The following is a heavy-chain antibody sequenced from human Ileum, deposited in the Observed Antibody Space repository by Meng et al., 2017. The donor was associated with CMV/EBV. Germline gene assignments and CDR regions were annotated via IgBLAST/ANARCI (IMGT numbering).Heavy chain of an antibody. CDR2: ISGSGTRL. CDR3: AKSVRRRDGHNLVLKEEYYFDS. J-gene: IGHJ4*02. D-gene: IGHD5-24*01. Sequence: GGPLRLSCAASGFTFNTNAMSWVRQAPGKGLEWVSGISGSGTRLYYTDSVKGRFTISRDNSKNTLYLQMNSLRAEDTAVYYCAKSVRRRDGHNLVLKEEYYFDSWGQGTLVTVSS. CDR1: GFTFNTNA. V-gene: IGHV3-23*01.